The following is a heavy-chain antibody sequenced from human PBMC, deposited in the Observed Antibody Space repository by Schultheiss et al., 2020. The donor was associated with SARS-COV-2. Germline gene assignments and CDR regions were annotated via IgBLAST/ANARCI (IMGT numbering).Heavy chain of an antibody. CDR1: GGSISSYY. CDR2: IYYSGST. Sequence: SETLSLTCTVSGGSISSYYWGWIRQHPGKGLEWIGSIYYSGSTYYNPSLKSRVTISVDTSKNQFSLKLSSVTAADTAVYYCARHRVPMIVDYWGQGTLVTVSS. D-gene: IGHD3-22*01. J-gene: IGHJ4*02. CDR3: ARHRVPMIVDY. V-gene: IGHV4-39*01.